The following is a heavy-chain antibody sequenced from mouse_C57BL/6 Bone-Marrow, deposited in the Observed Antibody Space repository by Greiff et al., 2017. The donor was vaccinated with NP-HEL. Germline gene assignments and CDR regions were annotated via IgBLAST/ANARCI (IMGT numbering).Heavy chain of an antibody. Sequence: EVQLQQSGPGLVKPSQSLSLTCSVTGYSITSGYYWNWIRQFPGNKLEWMGYISYDGSNNYNPSLKNRISITRDTSKNQFFLKLNSVTTEDTATYYCAVTTVVAPYYYAMDYWGQGTSVTVSS. CDR2: ISYDGSN. V-gene: IGHV3-6*01. D-gene: IGHD1-1*01. CDR1: GYSITSGYY. CDR3: AVTTVVAPYYYAMDY. J-gene: IGHJ4*01.